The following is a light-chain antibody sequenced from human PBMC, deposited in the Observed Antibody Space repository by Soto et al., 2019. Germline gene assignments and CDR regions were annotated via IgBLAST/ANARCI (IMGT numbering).Light chain of an antibody. CDR3: QHYNSYSEA. Sequence: DIQMNQSPSTLSGSVGDRVTITCRASQTISSWLAWYQQKPGKAHKLLIYKASTLKSGVPSRFSGSGSGTEFTLTISSLQPDDFATYYCQHYNSYSEAFGQGTKVELK. CDR2: KAS. J-gene: IGKJ1*01. V-gene: IGKV1-5*03. CDR1: QTISSW.